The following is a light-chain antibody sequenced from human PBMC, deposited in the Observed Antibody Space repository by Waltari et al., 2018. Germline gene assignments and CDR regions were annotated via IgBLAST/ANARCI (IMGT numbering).Light chain of an antibody. J-gene: IGKJ4*01. CDR2: AAS. V-gene: IGKV1-9*01. CDR3: QQLNSYPPT. Sequence: QLTQSPSSLSASVGDRVTITCRASQGISSFLAWYQQQAGKAPKLLIYAASTLQSGVPSRFSGSGSVTDFTLTISSLQPEDFATYYCQQLNSYPPTFGGGTKVEIK. CDR1: QGISSF.